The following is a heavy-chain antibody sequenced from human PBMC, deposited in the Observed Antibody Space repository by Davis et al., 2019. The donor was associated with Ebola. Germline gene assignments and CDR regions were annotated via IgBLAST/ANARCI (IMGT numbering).Heavy chain of an antibody. D-gene: IGHD5-24*01. CDR2: ISGSGGST. CDR1: EFTFSSLG. J-gene: IGHJ4*02. V-gene: IGHV3-23*01. CDR3: ASSPIRKSRDGYLYYFDY. Sequence: PGGSLRLSCAASEFTFSSLGMSWVRQAPGKGLEWVSTISGSGGSTFYADSVKGRFTISRDNSRKTMHLQMNSLRAEDTALYYCASSPIRKSRDGYLYYFDYWGQGTLVTVSS.